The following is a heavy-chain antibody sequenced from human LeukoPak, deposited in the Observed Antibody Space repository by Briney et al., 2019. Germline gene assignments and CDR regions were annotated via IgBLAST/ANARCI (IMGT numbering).Heavy chain of an antibody. J-gene: IGHJ4*02. CDR3: ATDHQSYYDSSGYYLAY. Sequence: ASVKVSCKVSGYTLTELSMHWVRQAPGKGLEWMGGFDPEDGETIYAQKFQGRVTVTEDTSTDTAYMELSSLRSEDTAVYYCATDHQSYYDSSGYYLAYWGQGTPVTVSS. CDR2: FDPEDGET. D-gene: IGHD3-22*01. V-gene: IGHV1-24*01. CDR1: GYTLTELS.